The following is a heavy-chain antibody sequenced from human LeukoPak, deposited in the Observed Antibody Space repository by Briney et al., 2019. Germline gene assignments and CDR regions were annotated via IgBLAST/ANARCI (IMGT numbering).Heavy chain of an antibody. V-gene: IGHV4-59*01. J-gene: IGHJ5*02. Sequence: PSGTPSLPPAVPGVSIRSSYWSWIRQSPREGLEGIGYIYYSGSTNYNPSLKSRVTISVDTSKNQFSLKLSALTPADTALYYCARGSIAARRAFDPWGQGTLVTVSS. CDR3: ARGSIAARRAFDP. D-gene: IGHD6-6*01. CDR2: IYYSGST. CDR1: GVSIRSSY.